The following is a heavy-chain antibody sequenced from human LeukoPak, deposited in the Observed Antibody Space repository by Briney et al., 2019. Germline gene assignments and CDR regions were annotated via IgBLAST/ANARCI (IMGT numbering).Heavy chain of an antibody. CDR3: ARDYYDSSGYHYFDY. CDR2: ISYDGSNK. D-gene: IGHD3-22*01. Sequence: GGSLRLSCAASGFTFSSYAMSWVRQAPGKGLEWVAVISYDGSNKYYADSVKGRFTISRDNSKNTLYLQMNSLRAEDTAVYYCARDYYDSSGYHYFDYWGQGTLVTVSS. CDR1: GFTFSSYA. J-gene: IGHJ4*02. V-gene: IGHV3-30-3*01.